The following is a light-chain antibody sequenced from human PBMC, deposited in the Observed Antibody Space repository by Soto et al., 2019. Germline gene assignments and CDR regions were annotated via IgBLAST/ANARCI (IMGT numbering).Light chain of an antibody. CDR3: RQYGSSKWT. CDR2: GTS. Sequence: EIVLTQSPGTLSLSPGERATLSCRAGQSVSSSYLAWYQQKPGQTPRLLIYGTSGRATGIPDRFSGSGSGTDFTLTISRLEPEDFAVYYCRQYGSSKWTFGQGTKV. V-gene: IGKV3-20*01. CDR1: QSVSSSY. J-gene: IGKJ1*01.